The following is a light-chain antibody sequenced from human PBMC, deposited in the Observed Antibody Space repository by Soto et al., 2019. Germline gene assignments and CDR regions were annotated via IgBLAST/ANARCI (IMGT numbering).Light chain of an antibody. Sequence: DIQMTQSPSTLSASVGDRVSVTCRASHSISRQLAWYQQKPGKAPNLLIYQASNLETGVPSRFSGSGSGTEFTLTFSSRQPNDLAPNYAQQYQSYWTFGQGPKVEV. CDR3: QQYQSYWT. V-gene: IGKV1-5*03. J-gene: IGKJ1*01. CDR1: HSISRQ. CDR2: QAS.